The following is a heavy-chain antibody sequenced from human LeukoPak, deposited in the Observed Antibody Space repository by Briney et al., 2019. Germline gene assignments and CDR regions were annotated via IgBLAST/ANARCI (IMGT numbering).Heavy chain of an antibody. J-gene: IGHJ4*02. CDR1: GGSFSTYY. D-gene: IGHD5-18*01. V-gene: IGHV4-59*12. CDR3: ARGPDTAMVPHDY. Sequence: SETLSLTCTVSGGSFSTYYWSWIRQPPGKGLEWIGYINYSGSTTYSPSLKSRVSISVDTSKNQFSLKLSSVTAADTAVYYCARGPDTAMVPHDYWGQGTLVTVSS. CDR2: INYSGST.